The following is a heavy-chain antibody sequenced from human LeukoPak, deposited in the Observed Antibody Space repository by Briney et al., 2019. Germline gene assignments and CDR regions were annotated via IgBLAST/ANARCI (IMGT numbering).Heavy chain of an antibody. CDR3: AREGRGYKVAKFDY. Sequence: GGSLRLSCAASGFTFSSYWMSWVRQAPGKGLEWVANIKQDGSEKYYVDSVKGRFTISRDNAKNSLYLQMNSLRAEDTAVYYCAREGRGYKVAKFDYWGQGTLVTVSS. D-gene: IGHD3-22*01. V-gene: IGHV3-7*01. CDR1: GFTFSSYW. J-gene: IGHJ4*02. CDR2: IKQDGSEK.